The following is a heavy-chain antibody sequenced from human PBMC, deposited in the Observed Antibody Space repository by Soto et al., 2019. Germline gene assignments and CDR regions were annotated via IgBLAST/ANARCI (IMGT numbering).Heavy chain of an antibody. CDR3: AGSEFSTSSFYYYYYAMDV. J-gene: IGHJ6*02. V-gene: IGHV4-34*01. CDR2: INHGGNS. Sequence: WGILSLTRVMFGGSFSDYDWRWVRKPPGKGLEWVGEINHGGNSNYNPSLKSRVTISVDTSNNQFSLKLTSVTAADTGVYYCAGSEFSTSSFYYYYYAMDVWGQGTTVTVSS. CDR1: GGSFSDYD. D-gene: IGHD6-6*01.